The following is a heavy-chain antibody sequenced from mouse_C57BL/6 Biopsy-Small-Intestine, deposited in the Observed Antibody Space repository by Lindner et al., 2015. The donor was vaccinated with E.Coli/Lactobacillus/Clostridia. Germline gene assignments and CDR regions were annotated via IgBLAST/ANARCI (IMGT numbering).Heavy chain of an antibody. Sequence: VQLQESGPELVKPGASVKISCKASGYSFTGYYMNWVKQSPEKSLEWIGEINPSTGGTTYNQRFKDKATLTVDKSSSTAYMQLKGLTSEDSAVYYCGRSYYDNLDYWGQGTTLTVSS. D-gene: IGHD2-10*01. V-gene: IGHV1-42*01. CDR2: INPSTGGT. J-gene: IGHJ2*01. CDR1: GYSFTGYY. CDR3: GRSYYDNLDY.